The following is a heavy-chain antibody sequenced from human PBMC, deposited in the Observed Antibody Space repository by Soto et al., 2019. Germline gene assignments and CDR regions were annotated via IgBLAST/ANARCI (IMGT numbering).Heavy chain of an antibody. Sequence: GESLKISCKGSESTFANYWIGWARQMPGKGLEWMGIVNPVDSDTRYSPSFQGQVTISADKSINTAYLQWSSLKASDTAMCYCASLTSYDSSGYFDYWGQGTLVTVSS. J-gene: IGHJ4*02. CDR1: ESTFANYW. CDR2: VNPVDSDT. V-gene: IGHV5-51*01. D-gene: IGHD3-22*01. CDR3: ASLTSYDSSGYFDY.